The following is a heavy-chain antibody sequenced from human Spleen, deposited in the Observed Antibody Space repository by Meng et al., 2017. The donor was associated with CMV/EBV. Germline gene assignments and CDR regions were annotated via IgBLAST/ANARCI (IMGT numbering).Heavy chain of an antibody. D-gene: IGHD4-17*01. CDR3: ARDGDNQDFAY. CDR1: GFTFSDYY. CDR2: ISNSGRSI. J-gene: IGHJ4*02. Sequence: SCAASGFTFSDYYMNWIRQAPGRGLEWISFISNSGRSIYNADSVKGRFTISRDNAKNSLYLQMNSLRADDTAVYYCARDGDNQDFAYWGQGTLVTVFS. V-gene: IGHV3-11*04.